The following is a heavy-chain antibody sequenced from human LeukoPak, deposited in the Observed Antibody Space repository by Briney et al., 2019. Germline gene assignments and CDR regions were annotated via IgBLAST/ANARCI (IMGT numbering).Heavy chain of an antibody. Sequence: SETLSVTCTVSGGSISSYYWSWIRQPPGRGLEMSGYICYGGGTNYTPYLKSRVTISVDTSKNQFSLKLSSVTAADTAVYYCATERGYSYGQGAFDIWGQGTMVTVSS. J-gene: IGHJ3*02. CDR3: ATERGYSYGQGAFDI. CDR2: ICYGGGT. V-gene: IGHV4-59*12. CDR1: GGSISSYY. D-gene: IGHD5-18*01.